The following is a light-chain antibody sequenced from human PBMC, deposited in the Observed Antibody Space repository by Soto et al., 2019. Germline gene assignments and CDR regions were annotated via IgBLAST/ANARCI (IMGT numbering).Light chain of an antibody. CDR2: EVS. J-gene: IGLJ2*01. Sequence: QSALTQPPSASGSPGQAVTISCTGTSSDFGGYNYVSWYQQHPGKAPKLMIYEVSKRPSGVPDRFSGSKSGNTASLTVSGLQAEDEADYYCSSDAGSIVVFGGGTKLTVL. CDR3: SSDAGSIVV. CDR1: SSDFGGYNY. V-gene: IGLV2-8*01.